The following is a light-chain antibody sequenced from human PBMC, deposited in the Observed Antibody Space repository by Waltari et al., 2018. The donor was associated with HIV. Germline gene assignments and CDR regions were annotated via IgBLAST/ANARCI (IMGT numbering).Light chain of an antibody. V-gene: IGLV2-14*01. CDR1: SSDVGGYNY. Sequence: QSALTQPASVSGSPGQSIAISCTGTSSDVGGYNYVSWYQHHPGKAPKVIIYEVSNRPSGVSNRFSGSKSGNTASLTISGLQAEDEGDYYCSSYTSSTTWVFGGGTKLTVL. J-gene: IGLJ3*02. CDR3: SSYTSSTTWV. CDR2: EVS.